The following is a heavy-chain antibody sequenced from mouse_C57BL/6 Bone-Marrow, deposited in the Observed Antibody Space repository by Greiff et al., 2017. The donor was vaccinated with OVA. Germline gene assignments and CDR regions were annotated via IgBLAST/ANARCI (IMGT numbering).Heavy chain of an antibody. Sequence: EVQLQESGGGLVKPGGSLKLSCAASGFTFSSYAMSWVRQTPEKRLEWVATISDGGSYTYYPDNVKGRFTISRDDAKNNLYLQMSSLRSEDTALYYCARHYYDYDGDYYAMDYWGQGTSVTVSS. D-gene: IGHD2-4*01. CDR3: ARHYYDYDGDYYAMDY. J-gene: IGHJ4*01. CDR1: GFTFSSYA. V-gene: IGHV5-4*01. CDR2: ISDGGSYT.